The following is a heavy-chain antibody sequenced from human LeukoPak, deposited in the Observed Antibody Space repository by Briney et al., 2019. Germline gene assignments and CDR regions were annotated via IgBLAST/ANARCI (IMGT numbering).Heavy chain of an antibody. J-gene: IGHJ3*02. CDR3: ANTGAFDI. Sequence: PGGSLRLSCAASGFTFSTYSMNWVRQAPGKGLEWVSYISSGSSTIYYADSVKGRFTISRDNAKNSLYLQMNSLRAEDTAVYYCANTGAFDIWGQGTMVTVSS. CDR2: ISSGSSTI. CDR1: GFTFSTYS. V-gene: IGHV3-48*04.